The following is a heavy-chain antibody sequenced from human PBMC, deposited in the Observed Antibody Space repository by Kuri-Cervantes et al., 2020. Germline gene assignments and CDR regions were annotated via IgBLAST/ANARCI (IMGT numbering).Heavy chain of an antibody. CDR1: GFTFSSYW. Sequence: GESLKISCAASGFTFSSYWMHWVRQAPGKGLVWVSRINSDGSSTSYADSVKGRFTISRDNAKNTLYLQMNSLRAEDTALYYCAVGEDRVGWLPFDIWGQGTMVTVSS. V-gene: IGHV3-74*01. D-gene: IGHD3-3*01. CDR3: AVGEDRVGWLPFDI. J-gene: IGHJ3*02. CDR2: INSDGSST.